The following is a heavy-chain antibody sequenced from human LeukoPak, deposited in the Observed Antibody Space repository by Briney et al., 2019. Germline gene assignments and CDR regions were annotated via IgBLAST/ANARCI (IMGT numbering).Heavy chain of an antibody. D-gene: IGHD3-10*01. V-gene: IGHV1-2*02. Sequence: ASVKVSCKASGYTFTGYYMHWVRQAPGQGLEWMGWINPNSGGTNYAQKFQGRVTMTRDTSTSTVYMELSSLRSEDTAVYYCARVRDGSGSYYVNWFDPWGQGTLVTVSS. J-gene: IGHJ5*02. CDR1: GYTFTGYY. CDR2: INPNSGGT. CDR3: ARVRDGSGSYYVNWFDP.